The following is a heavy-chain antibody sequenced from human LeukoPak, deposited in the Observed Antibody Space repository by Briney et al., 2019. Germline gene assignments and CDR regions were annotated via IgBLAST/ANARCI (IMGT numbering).Heavy chain of an antibody. CDR3: ARFDIVVD. CDR1: GYTFTSYG. D-gene: IGHD2-2*01. V-gene: IGHV1-18*01. CDR2: ISAYNGNT. Sequence: ASVKVSCKASGYTFTSYGITWVRQAPGQGLECMGWISAYNGNTNYAQKLQVRVTMTTDSSTTTAYMELRSLRSDDTAVYYCARFDIVVDWGQGTLVTVPS. J-gene: IGHJ4*02.